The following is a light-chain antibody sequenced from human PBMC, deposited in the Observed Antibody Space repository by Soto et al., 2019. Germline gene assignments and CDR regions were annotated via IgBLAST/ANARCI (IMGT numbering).Light chain of an antibody. CDR2: YDN. J-gene: IGLJ1*01. CDR1: NSNIGSNT. CDR3: AAWDDSLNGRV. Sequence: SALTQPPSASGTPGQRFTISCSLINSNIGSNTVNWYQQLPGTAPKLLIYYDNLRPSGVPDRISGSKSGTSASLAISGLQSDDEADYYCAAWDDSLNGRVFGTGTKVTVL. V-gene: IGLV1-44*01.